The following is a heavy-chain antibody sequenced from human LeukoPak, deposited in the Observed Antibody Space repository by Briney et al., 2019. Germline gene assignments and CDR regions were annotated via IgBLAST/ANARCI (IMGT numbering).Heavy chain of an antibody. V-gene: IGHV4-4*02. CDR3: ARDGSTSWYGKYYMDV. CDR2: IYHSGST. J-gene: IGHJ6*03. Sequence: SETLSLTCAVSGGSISSSNWWSWVRQPPGKGLEWIGEIYHSGSTNYNPSLKSRVTISIDTSENQFSLRLSSATAADTAVYYCARDGSTSWYGKYYMDVWGKGTTVTVSS. D-gene: IGHD6-13*01. CDR1: GGSISSSNW.